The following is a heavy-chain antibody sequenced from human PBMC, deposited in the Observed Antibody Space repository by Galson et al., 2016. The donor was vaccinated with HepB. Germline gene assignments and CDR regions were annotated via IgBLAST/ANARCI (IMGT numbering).Heavy chain of an antibody. CDR1: GGTFSSYA. J-gene: IGHJ3*02. D-gene: IGHD2-8*01. Sequence: SVKVSCKASGGTFSSYAFTWVRQAPGQGLEWMGGIIPISGTPNYAQKFQGRVTITADKSTSTAYMELSSLRAEDTAVYYCARGNQLLSMVYAPGDAFDIWGQGTMVTVSS. V-gene: IGHV1-69*06. CDR2: IIPISGTP. CDR3: ARGNQLLSMVYAPGDAFDI.